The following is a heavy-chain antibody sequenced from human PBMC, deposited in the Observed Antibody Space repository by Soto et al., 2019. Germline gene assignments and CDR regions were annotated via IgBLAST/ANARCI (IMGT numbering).Heavy chain of an antibody. CDR1: GFTFSNAW. Sequence: GGSLRLSCAASGFTFSNAWMSWVRQAPGKGLEWVGRIKSKTDGGTTDYAAPVKGRFTISRDDSKNTLYLQMNSLKTEDTAVYYCTTRLYFDWLLFDYWGQGTLVTVSS. V-gene: IGHV3-15*01. CDR2: IKSKTDGGTT. D-gene: IGHD3-9*01. J-gene: IGHJ4*02. CDR3: TTRLYFDWLLFDY.